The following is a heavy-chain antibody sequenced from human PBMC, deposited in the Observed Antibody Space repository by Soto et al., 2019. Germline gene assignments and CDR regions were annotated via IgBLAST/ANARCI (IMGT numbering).Heavy chain of an antibody. J-gene: IGHJ6*02. V-gene: IGHV1-2*04. CDR1: GYTFTSYG. Sequence: ASVKVSCKASGYTFTSYGIHWVRQAPGQGLEWMGWINPNSGGTNYAQKFQGWVTMTRDTSISTAYMELSRLRSDDTAVYYCARVGRNYYGMDVWGQGATVTVSS. CDR2: INPNSGGT. CDR3: ARVGRNYYGMDV.